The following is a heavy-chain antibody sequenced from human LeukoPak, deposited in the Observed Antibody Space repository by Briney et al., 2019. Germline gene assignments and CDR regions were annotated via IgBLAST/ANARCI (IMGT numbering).Heavy chain of an antibody. V-gene: IGHV3-23*01. CDR3: AKEEWLLAVYFDY. Sequence: GGSLRLSCAASGFSFSDYDIHWVRLAPGKGLEWVSTISGSGGSTYYADSVKGQFTVSRDNSKNTLYLQMNSLRAEDTAVYYCAKEEWLLAVYFDYWGQGTLVTVSS. D-gene: IGHD3-3*01. CDR2: ISGSGGST. J-gene: IGHJ4*02. CDR1: GFSFSDYD.